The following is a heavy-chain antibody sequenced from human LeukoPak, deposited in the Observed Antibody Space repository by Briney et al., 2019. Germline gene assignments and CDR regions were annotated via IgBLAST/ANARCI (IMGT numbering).Heavy chain of an antibody. D-gene: IGHD2-2*01. V-gene: IGHV4-39*01. CDR2: IYHSGKT. J-gene: IGHJ5*02. CDR1: GGSISSSSYY. Sequence: TSETLSLTCTVSGGSISSSSYYWGWIRQPPGMGPEWIGTIYHSGKTCYNPSLKSRVTISVDTSKIQFSLKLSSVTAADTAVYYCARGKHGIVVVPAAIISHFWFDPWGQGTLVTVSS. CDR3: ARGKHGIVVVPAAIISHFWFDP.